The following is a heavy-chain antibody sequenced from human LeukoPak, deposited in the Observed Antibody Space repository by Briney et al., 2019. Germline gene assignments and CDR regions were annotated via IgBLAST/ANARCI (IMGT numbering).Heavy chain of an antibody. V-gene: IGHV4-39*02. D-gene: IGHD6-19*01. CDR3: ATRDYSSGSHDY. CDR1: GGSISSTTYY. J-gene: IGHJ4*02. Sequence: SETLSLTCTVSGGSISSTTYYWGWIRQPPGKGLEWIGNIYYSGSTYYNPSLKSRVTISLHTFKNHFSLKLSSVTAADTAVYYCATRDYSSGSHDYWGQGTLVTVSS. CDR2: IYYSGST.